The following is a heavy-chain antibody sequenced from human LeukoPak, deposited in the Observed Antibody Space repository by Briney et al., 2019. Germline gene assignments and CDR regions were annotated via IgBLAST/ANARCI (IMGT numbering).Heavy chain of an antibody. V-gene: IGHV3-21*01. Sequence: GGSLRLSCAASGFTFSSYSMNWVRQAPGKGLEWVSSISSSSSYIYYADSVRGRLTISRDNAKSSLYLQMNSLRADDTAVYYCARGRDEYGSGIEAFDYWGQGTLVTVSS. D-gene: IGHD3-10*01. J-gene: IGHJ4*02. CDR2: ISSSSSYI. CDR1: GFTFSSYS. CDR3: ARGRDEYGSGIEAFDY.